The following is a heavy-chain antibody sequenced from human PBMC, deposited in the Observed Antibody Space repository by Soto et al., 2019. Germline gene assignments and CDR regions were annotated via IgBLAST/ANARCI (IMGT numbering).Heavy chain of an antibody. Sequence: QVQLQESGPGLVKPSETLSLTCTVSGGSISSYFWTWIRQPPGKGLEWIGYIYYSGSTNYNPSLKSRVTISVDTSQNQFSLKLSSVTAADTAVYYCASGSDFLYYYGMDVWGQGTTVTVSS. D-gene: IGHD5-12*01. CDR2: IYYSGST. CDR1: GGSISSYF. V-gene: IGHV4-59*01. J-gene: IGHJ6*02. CDR3: ASGSDFLYYYGMDV.